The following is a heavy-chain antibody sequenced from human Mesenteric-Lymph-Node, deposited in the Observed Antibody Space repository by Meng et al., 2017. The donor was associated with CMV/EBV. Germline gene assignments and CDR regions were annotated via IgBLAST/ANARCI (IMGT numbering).Heavy chain of an antibody. Sequence: GESLKISCAASGSGFTVSSYYMSWVRQAPGKGLEWVSIIYSGGATYYADSVQGRFAISRDNSKNTLYLQMNSLRPEDTAVYYCATHRTDYYYYGVVVWGQGTTVTVSS. CDR2: IYSGGAT. CDR3: ATHRTDYYYYGVVV. J-gene: IGHJ6*02. V-gene: IGHV3-66*02. CDR1: GSGFTVSSYY.